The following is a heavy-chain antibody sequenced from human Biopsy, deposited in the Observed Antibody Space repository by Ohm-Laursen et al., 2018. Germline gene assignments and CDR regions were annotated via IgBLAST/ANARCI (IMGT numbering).Heavy chain of an antibody. Sequence: GSSVKVSCKASGYTFTTYYIHWVRQAPVQGLEWMGIINPGGNSTAYTQNSQGRVTMTWDTSTTTVYMELSSLRSEDTAAYYCVLASFDYWGQGTLVTVPS. CDR1: GYTFTTYY. CDR3: VLASFDY. V-gene: IGHV1-46*01. J-gene: IGHJ4*02. CDR2: INPGGNST.